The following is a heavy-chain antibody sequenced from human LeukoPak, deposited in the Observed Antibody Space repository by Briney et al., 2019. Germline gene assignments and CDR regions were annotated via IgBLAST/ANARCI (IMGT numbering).Heavy chain of an antibody. CDR2: ISSSSSVI. J-gene: IGHJ6*02. CDR3: ARGGTLIPGVISGMDV. D-gene: IGHD3-10*01. V-gene: IGHV3-48*04. Sequence: PGGSLRLSCAASGFTFSSYSMTWVRQAPGKGLEWVSYISSSSSVIYYADSVKGRFTISRDNAENSLYLQMNSLRAEDTAVYYCARGGTLIPGVISGMDVWGHGTKVTVSS. CDR1: GFTFSSYS.